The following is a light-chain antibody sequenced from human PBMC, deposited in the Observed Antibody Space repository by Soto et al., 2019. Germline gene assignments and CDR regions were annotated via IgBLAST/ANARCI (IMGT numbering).Light chain of an antibody. J-gene: IGKJ5*01. Sequence: QMYKTTSSLSASVGDRVTITCQASQDISNYLNWYQQKPGKAPKLLIYDASNLETGVPSRFSGSGSGTDFTFTISSLQPEDIATYYCQQYDNLPITFGQGTRLEXK. V-gene: IGKV1-33*01. CDR1: QDISNY. CDR2: DAS. CDR3: QQYDNLPIT.